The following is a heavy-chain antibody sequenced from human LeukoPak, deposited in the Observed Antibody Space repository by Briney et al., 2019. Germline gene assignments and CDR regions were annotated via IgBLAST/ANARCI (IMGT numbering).Heavy chain of an antibody. Sequence: SETLSLTCTVSGDSISDDYYTWLRQPAGRGLEWIGRIHSGGTTNYNPSLMSRVTLSIDKSKKHISLRLTSVTAADTAVYYCARDNGSGYTNGYEHYYYYLDVWGKGTTVTVSS. CDR2: IHSGGTT. CDR1: GDSISDDY. J-gene: IGHJ6*03. D-gene: IGHD5-18*01. V-gene: IGHV4-4*07. CDR3: ARDNGSGYTNGYEHYYYYLDV.